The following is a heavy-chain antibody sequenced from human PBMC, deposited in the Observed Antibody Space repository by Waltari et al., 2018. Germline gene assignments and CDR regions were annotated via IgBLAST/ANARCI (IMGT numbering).Heavy chain of an antibody. D-gene: IGHD4-17*01. CDR3: ARYGGGGYYFDY. J-gene: IGHJ4*02. CDR2: ISYDGSNK. CDR1: GFTFGSFA. Sequence: QVQLVESGGGGVQPGRSLSLSWAASGFTFGSFAIHWVRQAPGKGLEWGAVISYDGSNKYYADSVKCRFTISRDNSKNTLYLQMNSLRAEDTAVYYCARYGGGGYYFDYWGQGTLVTVSS. V-gene: IGHV3-30*04.